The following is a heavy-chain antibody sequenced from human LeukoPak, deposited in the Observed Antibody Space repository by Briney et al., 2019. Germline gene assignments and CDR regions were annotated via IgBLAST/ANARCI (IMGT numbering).Heavy chain of an antibody. CDR1: GGSMTYYY. V-gene: IGHV4-59*01. CDR3: ARVSSVITTSFDY. CDR2: TYYSGRT. J-gene: IGHJ4*02. Sequence: PSETLSLTCTVSGGSMTYYYWAWIRQPPGKTLEWIVYTYYSGRTDYNPSLKGRVSISVDRSRSSNQFSLTLSSVTAADTAVYYCARVSSVITTSFDYWGQGILVTVSS. D-gene: IGHD3-22*01.